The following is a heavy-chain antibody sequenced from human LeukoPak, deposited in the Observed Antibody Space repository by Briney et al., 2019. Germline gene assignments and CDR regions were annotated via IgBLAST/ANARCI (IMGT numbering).Heavy chain of an antibody. J-gene: IGHJ4*02. CDR1: GGSISSSSYY. CDR3: VKEGEGSISH. CDR2: VYHSGST. D-gene: IGHD3-16*01. V-gene: IGHV4-39*02. Sequence: PSETLSLTCTVSGGSISSSSYYWGWIRQPPGKGLEWIGSVYHSGSTYYNPSLKSRVAISIDTSKNQISLRLSSVTAADTAVYYCVKEGEGSISHWGQGTLVTVSS.